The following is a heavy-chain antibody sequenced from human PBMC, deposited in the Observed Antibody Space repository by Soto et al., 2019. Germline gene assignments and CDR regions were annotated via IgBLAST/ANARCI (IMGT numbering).Heavy chain of an antibody. CDR2: ISGSGGST. V-gene: IGHV3-23*01. D-gene: IGHD6-13*01. J-gene: IGHJ4*02. Sequence: PWGSLRLSCAASGFTFSSYAMSWVRQAPGKGLEWVSAISGSGGSTYYADSVKGRFTISRDNSKNTLYLQMNSLRDEDTAVYYCAKGQFSSSWSIPRYFDYWGQGTLVTVSS. CDR1: GFTFSSYA. CDR3: AKGQFSSSWSIPRYFDY.